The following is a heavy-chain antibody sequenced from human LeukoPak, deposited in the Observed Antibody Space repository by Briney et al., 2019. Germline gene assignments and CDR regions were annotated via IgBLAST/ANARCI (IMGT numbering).Heavy chain of an antibody. D-gene: IGHD2-2*01. CDR3: VRLAQCVGSSCFAVHF. J-gene: IGHJ4*02. Sequence: PSETLSPTCEVSGYSISSGYYWGWIRQPPGKGLEWIGSMYHSGSTYYNPSLQSRVTLSADASNNQFSLRLTSVTAADTAVYYCVRLAQCVGSSCFAVHFWGQGTLVHVS. CDR2: MYHSGST. V-gene: IGHV4-38-2*01. CDR1: GYSISSGYY.